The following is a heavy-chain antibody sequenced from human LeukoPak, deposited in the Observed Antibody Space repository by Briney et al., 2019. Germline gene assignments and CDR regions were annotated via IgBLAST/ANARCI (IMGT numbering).Heavy chain of an antibody. CDR3: ARGWFGDPEYYYYYMDV. D-gene: IGHD3-10*01. CDR2: IYYSGST. Sequence: SSETLSLTCTVSGGSISSSSYYWGWIRQPPGKGLEWIGSIYYSGSTYYNPSLKSRVTISVDTSKNQFSLKLSSVTAADTAVYYCARGWFGDPEYYYYYMDVWGKGTTVTISS. V-gene: IGHV4-39*07. J-gene: IGHJ6*03. CDR1: GGSISSSSYY.